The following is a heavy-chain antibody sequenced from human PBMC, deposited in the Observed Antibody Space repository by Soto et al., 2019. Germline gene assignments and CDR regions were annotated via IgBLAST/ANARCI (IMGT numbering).Heavy chain of an antibody. CDR2: IYYSGST. Sequence: SETQSLTSTVPGGSSRSYYWRWIRQPPGKGLEWIGYIYYSGSTNYNPSLKSRVTISVDTSKNQFSLKLSSVTAADTAVYYCVRTRSPYCSSTRCLYYFDYCGQGTLVTVSS. J-gene: IGHJ4*02. CDR1: GGSSRSYY. CDR3: VRTRSPYCSSTRCLYYFDY. V-gene: IGHV4-59*01. D-gene: IGHD2-2*01.